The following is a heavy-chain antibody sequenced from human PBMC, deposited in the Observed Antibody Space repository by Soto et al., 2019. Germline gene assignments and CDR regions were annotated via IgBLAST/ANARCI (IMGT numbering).Heavy chain of an antibody. V-gene: IGHV5-51*01. D-gene: IGHD5-18*01. Sequence: GESLKISCKGSGYSFTSYWIGWVRQMPGKGLEWMGIIYPGDSDTRYSPSFQGQVTISADKSISTAYLQWSSLKASDTAMYYCARQPGYSYDYYYYYGMDVWGQGTTVTVSS. CDR2: IYPGDSDT. CDR1: GYSFTSYW. J-gene: IGHJ6*02. CDR3: ARQPGYSYDYYYYYGMDV.